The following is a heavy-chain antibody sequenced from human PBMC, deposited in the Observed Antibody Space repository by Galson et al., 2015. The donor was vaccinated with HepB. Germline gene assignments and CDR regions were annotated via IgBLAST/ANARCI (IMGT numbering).Heavy chain of an antibody. Sequence: QSGAEVKKPGESLRISCKGSGYSFTSYWISWVRQMPGKGLEWMGRIDPSDSYTNYSPSFQGHVTISADKSISTAYLQWSSLKASDTAMYYCARLRSRYCSGGSCFDAFDIWGQGTMVTVSS. CDR3: ARLRSRYCSGGSCFDAFDI. J-gene: IGHJ3*02. CDR1: GYSFTSYW. V-gene: IGHV5-10-1*01. CDR2: IDPSDSYT. D-gene: IGHD2-15*01.